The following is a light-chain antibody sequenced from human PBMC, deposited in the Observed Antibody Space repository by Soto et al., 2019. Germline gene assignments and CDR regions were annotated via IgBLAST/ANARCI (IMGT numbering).Light chain of an antibody. CDR2: DTN. Sequence: QAVVTQEPSLTVSPGGTVTLTCASSTGAVTSGHDPFWFQQKPGQAPRTLIYDTNAKHSWTPARFSGSLLGGKAALTLSGAQHEDEADYFCLLSDRDYMRFGGGTKLTVL. CDR3: LLSDRDYMR. V-gene: IGLV7-46*01. CDR1: TGAVTSGHD. J-gene: IGLJ2*01.